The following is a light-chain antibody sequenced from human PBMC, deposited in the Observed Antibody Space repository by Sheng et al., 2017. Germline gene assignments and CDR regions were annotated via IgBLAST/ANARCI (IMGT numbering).Light chain of an antibody. J-gene: IGKJ4*01. V-gene: IGKV3D-20*02. Sequence: EIVLTQSPGTLSLSPGERATLSCRASQSVSSSYLAWYQQKPGQSPRLLIYDASTRATGIPDRFSGSGSGTDFTLTISGLEPEDSAVYYCQQRDRWPLTFGGGTKVELK. CDR2: DAS. CDR1: QSVSSSY. CDR3: QQRDRWPLT.